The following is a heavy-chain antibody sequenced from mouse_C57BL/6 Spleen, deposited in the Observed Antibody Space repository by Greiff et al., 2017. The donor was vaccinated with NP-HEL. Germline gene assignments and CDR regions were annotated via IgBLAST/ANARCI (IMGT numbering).Heavy chain of an antibody. J-gene: IGHJ4*01. CDR3: ARSGELRLPTWAMDY. V-gene: IGHV1-72*01. Sequence: VQLQQSGAELVKPGASVKLSCKASGYTFTSYWTHWVKQRPGRGLEWIGRIDPNSGGTKYNEKFKSKATLTVDKPSSTAYMQLSSLTSEDSAVYYCARSGELRLPTWAMDYWGQGTSVTVSS. CDR1: GYTFTSYW. D-gene: IGHD3-2*02. CDR2: IDPNSGGT.